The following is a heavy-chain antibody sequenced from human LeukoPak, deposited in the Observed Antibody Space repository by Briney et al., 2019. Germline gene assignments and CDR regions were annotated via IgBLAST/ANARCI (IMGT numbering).Heavy chain of an antibody. D-gene: IGHD3-22*01. CDR1: GYTFTSYD. CDR2: IIPIFGTA. J-gene: IGHJ3*02. Sequence: GASVKVSCKASGYTFTSYDINWVRQAPGQGLEWMGRIIPIFGTANYAQKFQGRVTITTDESTSTAYMELSSLRSEDTAVYYCARDVVVVITTSLDAFDIWGQGTMVTVSS. CDR3: ARDVVVVITTSLDAFDI. V-gene: IGHV1-69*05.